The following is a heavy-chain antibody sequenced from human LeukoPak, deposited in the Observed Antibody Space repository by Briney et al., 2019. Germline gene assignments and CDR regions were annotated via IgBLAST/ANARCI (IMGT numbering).Heavy chain of an antibody. J-gene: IGHJ4*02. CDR1: GGSISSSSYY. V-gene: IGHV4-39*01. Sequence: SETLSLTCTVSGGSISSSSYYWGWIRQPPGKGLEWIGSIYYSGSTYYNPSLKSRVTISVDTSKNQFSLKLSSVTAADTAVYYCARVIGNIGRYYFDYWGQGTLVTVSS. D-gene: IGHD2/OR15-2a*01. CDR3: ARVIGNIGRYYFDY. CDR2: IYYSGST.